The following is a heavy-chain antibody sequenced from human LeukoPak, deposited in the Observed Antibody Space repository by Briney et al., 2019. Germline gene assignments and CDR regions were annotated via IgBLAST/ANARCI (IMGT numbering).Heavy chain of an antibody. CDR1: GDSITAYY. CDR3: ARHYGP. V-gene: IGHV4-59*04. D-gene: IGHD3-16*01. J-gene: IGHJ5*02. CDR2: IHYTGKN. Sequence: SQTLSLTCAVSGDSITAYYWNWVRQPPGKGLEWIGYIHYTGKNFYNPSLKSRITMSVDTSKSQFSLNLSSVTAADTAVYYCARHYGPWGQGTLVAVSS.